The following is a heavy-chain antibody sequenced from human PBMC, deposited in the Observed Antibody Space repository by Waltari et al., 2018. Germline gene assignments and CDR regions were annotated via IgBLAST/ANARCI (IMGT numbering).Heavy chain of an antibody. CDR1: EFSFNTYW. V-gene: IGHV3-7*03. CDR3: ARMGAGRAPDY. CDR2: IKADGRDK. J-gene: IGHJ4*02. Sequence: EVQLVESGGDLVQPGGSLRLSCSASEFSFNTYWMAWFRQSPGVGLEWVAAIKADGRDKWYVDSVKGRFAISRDNAKKLLYLQMNSLRAEDTAIFYCARMGAGRAPDYWGQGTLVTVSS. D-gene: IGHD3-16*01.